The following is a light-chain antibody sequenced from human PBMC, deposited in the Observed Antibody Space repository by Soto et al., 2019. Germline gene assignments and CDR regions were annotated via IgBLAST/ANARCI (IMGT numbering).Light chain of an antibody. CDR3: QQYNSYLWT. CDR1: QSISSW. J-gene: IGKJ1*01. V-gene: IGKV1-5*01. CDR2: DAS. Sequence: DIQMTQSPSTLSASVGDRVTITCRASQSISSWLAWYQQKPGKAPKLLIYDASSLEIGVPSRFRGSGSGTEFTLTSSSLQPDDLATYYCQQYNSYLWTVRKGTNVEIK.